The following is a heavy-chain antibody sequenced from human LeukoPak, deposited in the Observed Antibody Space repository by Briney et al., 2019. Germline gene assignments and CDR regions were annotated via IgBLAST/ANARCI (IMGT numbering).Heavy chain of an antibody. V-gene: IGHV1-2*02. J-gene: IGHJ4*02. D-gene: IGHD2-8*01. CDR1: GYTLTGYY. Sequence: GASVKVSSKASGYTLTGYYIHWVRQAPGQGLESMGWINPDTGGTNYAQKFQGRVTMTRDTSITTAYMGLSRLKSDDTAVYFCARESIWSSLKHYWGQGTLVTVSS. CDR3: ARESIWSSLKHY. CDR2: INPDTGGT.